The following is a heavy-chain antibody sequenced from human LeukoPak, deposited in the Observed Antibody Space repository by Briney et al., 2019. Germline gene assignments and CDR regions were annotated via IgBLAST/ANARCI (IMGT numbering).Heavy chain of an antibody. CDR3: ASEQQLAPDYFDY. CDR1: GGSISSGGYY. J-gene: IGHJ4*02. V-gene: IGHV4-39*01. CDR2: IYYSGST. D-gene: IGHD6-13*01. Sequence: ASETLSLTCTVSGGSISSGGYYWGWIRQPPGKGLEWIGSIYYSGSTYYNPSLKSRVTISVDTSKNQFSLKLSSVTAADTAVYYCASEQQLAPDYFDYWGQGTLVTVSS.